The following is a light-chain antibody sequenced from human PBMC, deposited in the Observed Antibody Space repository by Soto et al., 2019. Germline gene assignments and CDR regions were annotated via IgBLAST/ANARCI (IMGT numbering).Light chain of an antibody. J-gene: IGKJ5*01. V-gene: IGKV3-20*01. CDR2: GAS. Sequence: EIALTQSPGTLSLSPGERATLSRRASQSVSSSYLAWYQQKPGQAPRLLIYGASSRATGIPDRFSGSGSGTDFTLTISRLEPEDFAVYYCQQYGSSPKITFGQGTRLEIK. CDR3: QQYGSSPKIT. CDR1: QSVSSSY.